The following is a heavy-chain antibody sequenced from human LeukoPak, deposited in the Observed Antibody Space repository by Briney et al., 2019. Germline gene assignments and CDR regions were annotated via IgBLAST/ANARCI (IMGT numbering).Heavy chain of an antibody. D-gene: IGHD2-2*01. CDR2: ISYDGSNK. Sequence: PGGSLRLSCAASGFTFSSYAMHWVRQAPGKGLEWVAVISYDGSNKYYADSVKGRFTISRDNSKNTLYLQMNSLRAEDTAVYYCARAYCSSTSCYAGEYFQHWGQGTLVTVSS. CDR1: GFTFSSYA. CDR3: ARAYCSSTSCYAGEYFQH. J-gene: IGHJ1*01. V-gene: IGHV3-30-3*01.